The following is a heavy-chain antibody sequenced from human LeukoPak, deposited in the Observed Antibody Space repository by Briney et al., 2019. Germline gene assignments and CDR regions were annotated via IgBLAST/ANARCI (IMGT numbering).Heavy chain of an antibody. CDR3: ARDSPYCSGGSCYVGGYYGMDV. D-gene: IGHD2-15*01. CDR2: INAGNGNT. CDR1: GYTFTSYA. V-gene: IGHV1-3*01. Sequence: GASVKVSCKASGYTFTSYAMHWVRQAPGQRLEWRGWINAGNGNTKYSQKFQGRVTITRDTSASTAYMELSSLRSEDTAVYYCARDSPYCSGGSCYVGGYYGMDVWGKGTTVTVSS. J-gene: IGHJ6*04.